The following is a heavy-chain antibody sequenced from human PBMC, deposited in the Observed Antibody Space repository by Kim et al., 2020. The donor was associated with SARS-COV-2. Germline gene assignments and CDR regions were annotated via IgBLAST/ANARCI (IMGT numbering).Heavy chain of an antibody. J-gene: IGHJ4*02. V-gene: IGHV1-3*01. CDR3: ARDGTTRSGGYYFDY. D-gene: IGHD1-1*01. Sequence: QKFQGSVTITRDTSASTAYMELSSLRSEDTAVYYCARDGTTRSGGYYFDYWGQGALVTVSS.